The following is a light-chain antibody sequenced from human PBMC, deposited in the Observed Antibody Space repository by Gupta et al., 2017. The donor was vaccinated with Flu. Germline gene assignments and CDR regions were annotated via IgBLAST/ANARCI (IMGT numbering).Light chain of an antibody. CDR2: ASS. CDR3: QQSYSPPWT. Sequence: DIQVTQSPSSLSASVGDRVTITCRASENIWRFLNWYQQKPGKAPNLLKFASSGYQSGVPSRFSGSGAGTQFTLPISSLQPEDFGIYYCQQSYSPPWTFGQGTRVEIQ. V-gene: IGKV1-39*01. CDR1: ENIWRF. J-gene: IGKJ1*01.